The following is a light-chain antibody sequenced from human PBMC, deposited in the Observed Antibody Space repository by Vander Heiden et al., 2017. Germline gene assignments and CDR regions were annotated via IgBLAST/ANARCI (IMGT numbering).Light chain of an antibody. CDR1: QTISSW. V-gene: IGKV1-5*03. CDR2: KAS. CDR3: QQYNSYSPT. J-gene: IGKJ1*01. Sequence: DIKMTQSPSTLSASVGDRVTITCRASQTISSWLAWYQQRPGKAPKLLIHKASSLESGVPSRFSGSGSGTEFTLTISSLQPDDFGTYYCQQYNSYSPTFGQGTKVEIK.